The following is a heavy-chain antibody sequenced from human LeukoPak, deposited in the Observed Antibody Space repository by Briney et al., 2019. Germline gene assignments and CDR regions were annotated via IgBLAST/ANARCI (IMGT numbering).Heavy chain of an antibody. CDR3: AKDLMGPIDY. V-gene: IGHV3-74*01. CDR1: GFIFSSYW. D-gene: IGHD3-16*01. J-gene: IGHJ4*02. Sequence: PGGSLRLSCAASGFIFSSYWMYWVRHAPGKGLVWVAHINSDGSNTNYADSVKGRFTISRDNSKNTLYLQMNSLRAEDTAVYYCAKDLMGPIDYWGQGTLVTVSS. CDR2: INSDGSNT.